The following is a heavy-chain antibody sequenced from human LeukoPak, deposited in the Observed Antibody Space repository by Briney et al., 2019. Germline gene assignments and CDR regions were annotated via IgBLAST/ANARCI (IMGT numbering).Heavy chain of an antibody. CDR2: INQSGST. CDR1: GGSFSGYY. CDR3: AGYGGNSGPYYYGMDV. D-gene: IGHD2-21*02. J-gene: IGHJ6*02. V-gene: IGHV4-34*01. Sequence: KTSETLSLTCAVYGGSFSGYYWSWIRQPPGKGLEWIGEINQSGSTNYNPSLKSRVTISVDTSKNQFSLKLSSVTAADTAVYYCAGYGGNSGPYYYGMDVWGQGTTVTVSS.